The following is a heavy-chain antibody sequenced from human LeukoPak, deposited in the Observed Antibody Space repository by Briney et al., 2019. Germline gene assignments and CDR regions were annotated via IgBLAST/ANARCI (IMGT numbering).Heavy chain of an antibody. CDR2: IYYSGST. J-gene: IGHJ6*03. Sequence: SETLSLTCTVSGGSISSYYWSWIRQPPGKGLEWIGYIYYSGSTNYNPSLKSRVTISVDTSKNQFSLKLSSVTAADTAVYYCARGPDCGTTSCHYYYYMDVWGKGTTVTISS. CDR1: GGSISSYY. V-gene: IGHV4-59*01. CDR3: ARGPDCGTTSCHYYYYMDV. D-gene: IGHD2-2*01.